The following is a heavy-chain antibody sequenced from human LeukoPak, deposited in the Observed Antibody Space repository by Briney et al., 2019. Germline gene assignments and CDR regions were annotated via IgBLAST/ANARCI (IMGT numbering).Heavy chain of an antibody. V-gene: IGHV4-39*07. CDR2: IYYSGST. D-gene: IGHD3-9*01. CDR1: GGSISSSSYY. Sequence: PSETLSLTCTVSGGSISSSSYYWGWIRQPPGKGLEWIGSIYYSGSTYYNPSLKSRVTISVDTSKNQFSLKLRSVTAADTAVYCCARRPRNDILTGTPFDYWGQGILVTVSS. CDR3: ARRPRNDILTGTPFDY. J-gene: IGHJ4*02.